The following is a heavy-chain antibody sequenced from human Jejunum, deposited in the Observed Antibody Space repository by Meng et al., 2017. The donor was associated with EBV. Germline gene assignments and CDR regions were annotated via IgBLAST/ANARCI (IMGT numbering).Heavy chain of an antibody. D-gene: IGHD6-19*01. CDR1: GGSISTGGYS. CDR2: IYHSGSA. Sequence: QLHLQESGSGLVTPSQXLSLTCAVSGGSISTGGYSWHWIRQSPGKGLEWIGYIYHSGSAYYNPSLKSRLTLSVDRSRDQFSLKLISVTAADTAVYYCARGNSGFDHWGQGTLVTVAS. CDR3: ARGNSGFDH. J-gene: IGHJ5*02. V-gene: IGHV4-30-2*06.